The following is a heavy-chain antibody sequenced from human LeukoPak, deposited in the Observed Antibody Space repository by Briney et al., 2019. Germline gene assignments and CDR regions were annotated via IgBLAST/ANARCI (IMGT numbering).Heavy chain of an antibody. Sequence: GGSLRLSCAASGFTFSSYAMHWVRQAPGKGLEWVAVISYDGSKKYYADYVKGRFTISRDKSENTLYLQMNSLRPEDTAVYYCARDVSAVGGLERPATLGYWGQGTLVTVSS. CDR1: GFTFSSYA. CDR3: ARDVSAVGGLERPATLGY. J-gene: IGHJ4*02. D-gene: IGHD1-1*01. V-gene: IGHV3-30*04. CDR2: ISYDGSKK.